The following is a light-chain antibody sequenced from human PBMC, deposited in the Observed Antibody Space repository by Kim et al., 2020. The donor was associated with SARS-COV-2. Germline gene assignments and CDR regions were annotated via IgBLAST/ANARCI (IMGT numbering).Light chain of an antibody. J-gene: IGLJ2*01. V-gene: IGLV1-40*01. Sequence: QSVLTKPPSVSGAPGQRVTISSTVSTSNIGAGSDVHWYQQLRGTAPTLLIYANNNRPSGVPDRFSGSKSGTSASLVITGLQAVDEADYYCHSFDDSLRGGVFGGGTQLTVL. CDR2: ANN. CDR3: HSFDDSLRGGV. CDR1: TSNIGAGSD.